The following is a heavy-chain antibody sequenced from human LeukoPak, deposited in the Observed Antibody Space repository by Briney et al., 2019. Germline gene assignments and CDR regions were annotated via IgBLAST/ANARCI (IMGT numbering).Heavy chain of an antibody. CDR1: GFTFSSYT. CDR2: ITGGSNYI. V-gene: IGHV3-21*01. Sequence: GGSLRLPCAASGFTFSSYTTHWVRQAPGKGLEWVSSITGGSNYIFYADSVKGRFTISRDNAKNTLSLQMNSLRAEDTAVYYCAREYNAAFDIWGQGTMGTVSS. J-gene: IGHJ3*02. D-gene: IGHD5-24*01. CDR3: AREYNAAFDI.